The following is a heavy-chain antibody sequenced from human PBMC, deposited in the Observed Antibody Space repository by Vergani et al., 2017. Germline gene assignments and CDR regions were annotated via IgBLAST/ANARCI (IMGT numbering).Heavy chain of an antibody. CDR2: ISGSGGNT. D-gene: IGHD2-15*01. Sequence: EVQLLESGGGLVQPGGSLRLSCGASGFTFSSYAMTWVRQAPGKGLEWVSAISGSGGNTFYTDSVKGRFTISRDNSKDTLYLQMNNLGVEDTAIYYCAKARDPNCKGGNCYSYYYGLDLWGQGTTVTVSS. CDR3: AKARDPNCKGGNCYSYYYGLDL. J-gene: IGHJ6*02. CDR1: GFTFSSYA. V-gene: IGHV3-23*01.